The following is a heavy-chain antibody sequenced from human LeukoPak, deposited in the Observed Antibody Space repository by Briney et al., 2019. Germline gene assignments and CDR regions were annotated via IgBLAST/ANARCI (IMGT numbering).Heavy chain of an antibody. CDR1: GFPFNDYT. D-gene: IGHD6-19*01. CDR3: VKDARGSSGWYYFDH. CDR2: ITCAGDVT. J-gene: IGHJ4*02. Sequence: GGSQRLSCAASGFPFNDYTMHWVRRAPGKGLEWVSLITCAGDVTYYADSVKGRFTISRDNKKNSLFLQMKSLRTEDTAFYYCVKDARGSSGWYYFDHWGQGTLVTVSS. V-gene: IGHV3-43*01.